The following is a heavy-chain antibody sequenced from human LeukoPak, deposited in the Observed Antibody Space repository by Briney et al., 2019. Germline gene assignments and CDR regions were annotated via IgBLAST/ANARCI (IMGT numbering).Heavy chain of an antibody. J-gene: IGHJ5*02. CDR2: IYTSGST. Sequence: SETLSLTCTVSGGSISSYYWSWIRQPAGKGLEWIGRIYTSGSTNYNPSLKSRVTMSVDTSKNQFSLKLSSVTAADTAVYYCARGGSAYYDILTGYYRDNWFDPWGQGTLVTVSS. CDR3: ARGGSAYYDILTGYYRDNWFDP. V-gene: IGHV4-4*07. D-gene: IGHD3-9*01. CDR1: GGSISSYY.